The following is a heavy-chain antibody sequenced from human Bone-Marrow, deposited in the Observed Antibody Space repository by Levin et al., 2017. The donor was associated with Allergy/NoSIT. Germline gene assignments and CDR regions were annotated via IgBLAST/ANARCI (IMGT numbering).Heavy chain of an antibody. CDR2: IHNSSRST. Sequence: GGSLRLSCAASGFTFSSYAMSWVRQAPGKGLEWVASIHNSSRSTHYADSVKGRLTNSRDNSKNRLSLQMYSLRAEDTAVYYCAKDLLYFYGSGSYDFWGQGTLVTVSS. CDR1: GFTFSSYA. CDR3: AKDLLYFYGSGSYDF. J-gene: IGHJ4*02. V-gene: IGHV3-23*05. D-gene: IGHD3-10*01.